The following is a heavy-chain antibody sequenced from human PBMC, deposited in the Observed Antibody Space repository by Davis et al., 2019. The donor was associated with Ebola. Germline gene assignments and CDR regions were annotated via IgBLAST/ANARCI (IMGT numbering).Heavy chain of an antibody. CDR1: RNTFIRNY. CDR3: ARAQFPTTSGH. J-gene: IGHJ4*02. Sequence: SVKVSCMASRNTFIRNYMHWVRQAPGQGLEWMGIINPSGGNTRYPQRFQGRVTMTRDTSTSTAYMKVGSLRSDDTAVYYCARAQFPTTSGHWGQGTLVTVSS. D-gene: IGHD3-3*01. V-gene: IGHV1-46*01. CDR2: INPSGGNT.